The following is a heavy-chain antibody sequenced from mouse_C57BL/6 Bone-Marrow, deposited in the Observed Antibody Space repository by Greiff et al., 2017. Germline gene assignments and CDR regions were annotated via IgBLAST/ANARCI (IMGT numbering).Heavy chain of an antibody. J-gene: IGHJ4*01. Sequence: EVQGVESGEGLVKPGGSLKLSCAASGFTFSSYAMSWVRQTPEKRLEWVAYIRSGGDYIYYADTVMGRFTISRDTARKTLYLQMSRLKSVDKAMYYCTRGLPLNDATDYWGQGTSVTVSS. CDR3: TRGLPLNDATDY. D-gene: IGHD3-1*01. CDR1: GFTFSSYA. CDR2: IRSGGDYI. V-gene: IGHV5-9-1*02.